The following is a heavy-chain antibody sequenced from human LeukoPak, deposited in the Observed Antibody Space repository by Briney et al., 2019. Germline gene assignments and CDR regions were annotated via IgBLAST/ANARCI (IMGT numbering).Heavy chain of an antibody. D-gene: IGHD5-18*01. Sequence: SETLSLTCAVYGGSFSGYYWSWIRQPPGKGLEWIGEINHSGSTNYNPSLKSRVTISVDTSKNQFSLKLSSVTAADTAVYYCARERGLVGTAMVSPFLDYWGQGTLVTVSS. CDR2: INHSGST. CDR1: GGSFSGYY. V-gene: IGHV4-34*01. J-gene: IGHJ4*02. CDR3: ARERGLVGTAMVSPFLDY.